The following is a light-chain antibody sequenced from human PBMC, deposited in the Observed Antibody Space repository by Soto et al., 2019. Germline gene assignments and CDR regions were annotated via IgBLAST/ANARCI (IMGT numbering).Light chain of an antibody. CDR1: QSVSSSY. CDR2: DAS. V-gene: IGKV3-11*01. CDR3: QQRSNWIT. Sequence: PGERVTLSCRASQSVSSSYLTWYQQKPGQAPRLLIYDASNRATGIPARFSGSGSGTDFTLTISSLEPEDFAVYYCQQRSNWITFGQGTRLEI. J-gene: IGKJ5*01.